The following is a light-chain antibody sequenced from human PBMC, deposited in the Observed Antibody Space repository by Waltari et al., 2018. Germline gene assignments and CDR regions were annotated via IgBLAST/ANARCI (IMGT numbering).Light chain of an antibody. CDR1: SSNIGDNV. J-gene: IGLJ3*02. V-gene: IGLV1-44*01. Sequence: QSVLTQSPSASGTPGQRVTISCSGSSSNIGDNVVNWYQQLPGKAPKPLIYRNAQRPSGVPHRFSAHKSGTSASLAISGLQSEDEADYYCATWDDRMNGHWVFGGGTKVTVL. CDR3: ATWDDRMNGHWV. CDR2: RNA.